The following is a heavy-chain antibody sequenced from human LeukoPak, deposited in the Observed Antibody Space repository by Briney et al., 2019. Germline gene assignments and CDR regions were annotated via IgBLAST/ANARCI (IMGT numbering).Heavy chain of an antibody. Sequence: PSGGSLRLSCAASGFTFSSYAMSWVRQAPGKGLEWVSAISGSGGSTYYADSVKGRFTISRDNSKNTLYLQMNSPRAEDTAVYYCAKEHSSGWYYYGMDVWGQGTTVTVSS. J-gene: IGHJ6*02. CDR1: GFTFSSYA. CDR3: AKEHSSGWYYYGMDV. V-gene: IGHV3-23*01. CDR2: ISGSGGST. D-gene: IGHD6-19*01.